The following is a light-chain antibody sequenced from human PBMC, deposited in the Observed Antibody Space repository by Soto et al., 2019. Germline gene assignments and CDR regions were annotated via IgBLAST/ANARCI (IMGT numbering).Light chain of an antibody. CDR1: SSDVGAYNS. CDR3: SSYTRSSTFV. V-gene: IGLV2-14*01. Sequence: QSALTQPASVSGSPGESITISCTGTSSDVGAYNSVSWYQQEPGKAPKLMIDEVTNRPSGVSNRFSGSKSANTASLTISGLQAEYEADYYCSSYTRSSTFVFATGTKVTVL. J-gene: IGLJ1*01. CDR2: EVT.